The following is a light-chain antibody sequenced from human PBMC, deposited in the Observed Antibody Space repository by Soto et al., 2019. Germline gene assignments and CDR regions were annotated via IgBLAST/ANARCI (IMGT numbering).Light chain of an antibody. CDR2: EVT. Sequence: ALAQPASVSGSPEQSITISCTGTSSDVGTYNLVSWYQQHPGKAPKLIIYEVTERPSGISNRFSGSKFGDTASLTISGLLPEDEADYYCCSYGGSSTFPYVFGTGTKVTVL. J-gene: IGLJ1*01. CDR1: SSDVGTYNL. CDR3: CSYGGSSTFPYV. V-gene: IGLV2-23*02.